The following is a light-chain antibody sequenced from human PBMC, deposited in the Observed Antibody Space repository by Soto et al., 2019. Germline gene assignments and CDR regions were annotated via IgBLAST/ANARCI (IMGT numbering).Light chain of an antibody. CDR3: QVYHRLPL. J-gene: IGKJ4*01. CDR2: DAS. Sequence: VLAQTRATLCWAGGERSSRCSRASQSVGSNYLAWYQQKPGQAPRLLMYDASGRASGIPDRFSASGSRPAFTLTISRLEPEALAVSFYQVYHRLPLFRGGTKVDIK. V-gene: IGKV3-20*01. CDR1: QSVGSNY.